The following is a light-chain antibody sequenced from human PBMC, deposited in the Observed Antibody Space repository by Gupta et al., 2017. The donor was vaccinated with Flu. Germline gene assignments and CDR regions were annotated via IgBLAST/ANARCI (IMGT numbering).Light chain of an antibody. CDR1: QSVLYSSNNKNY. CDR2: WAS. CDR3: QQYYSTLWT. V-gene: IGKV4-1*01. J-gene: IGKJ1*01. Sequence: VRTQSRAPLGVSLGERATINCKSSQSVLYSSNNKNYLAWYQQKPGQPPKLLIYWASTRESGVPDRFSGSGSGTDFTLTISSLQAEDVAVYYCQQYYSTLWTFGQGTKVEIK.